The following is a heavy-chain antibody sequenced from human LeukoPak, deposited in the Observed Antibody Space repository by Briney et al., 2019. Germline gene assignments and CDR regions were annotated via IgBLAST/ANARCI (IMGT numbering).Heavy chain of an antibody. CDR3: AKDYYDDSGSRYDF. D-gene: IGHD3-22*01. J-gene: IGHJ4*02. CDR1: GFTFSSHT. V-gene: IGHV3-23*01. Sequence: GGSLRLSCAASGFTFSSHTMNWVRQAPGKGLEWVSAISDSGGTTWYADSLKGRFAISRDNSKNTLFLQMNSLRAEDTARYYCAKDYYDDSGSRYDFWGQGTLVTVSS. CDR2: ISDSGGTT.